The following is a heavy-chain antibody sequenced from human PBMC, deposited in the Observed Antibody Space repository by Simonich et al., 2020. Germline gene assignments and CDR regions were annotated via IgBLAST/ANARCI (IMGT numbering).Heavy chain of an antibody. D-gene: IGHD2-15*01. J-gene: IGHJ4*02. CDR3: ARDRYCSGGSCYYFDY. CDR1: GFTFSSYG. V-gene: IGHV3-33*01. Sequence: QVQLVESGGGVVQPGRSLRLSCAASGFTFSSYGMHWVRKAPGKGLEWVPVIGYDGSNKYYADSVKGRFTISRDNSKNTLYLQMNSLRAEDTAVYYCARDRYCSGGSCYYFDYWGQGTLVTVSS. CDR2: IGYDGSNK.